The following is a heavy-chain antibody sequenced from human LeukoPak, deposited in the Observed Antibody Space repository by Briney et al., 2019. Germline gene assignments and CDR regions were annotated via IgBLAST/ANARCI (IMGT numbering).Heavy chain of an antibody. CDR1: GYSFTSYW. CDR3: ARHPLYYYDSSGVPFDI. V-gene: IGHV5-51*01. D-gene: IGHD3-22*01. CDR2: IYPGDSDT. J-gene: IGHJ3*02. Sequence: GESLKISCKGSGYSFTSYWIGWVRQMPGKGLEWMGIIYPGDSDTRYSPSFQGQVTISADKSISTAHLQWSSLKASDTAMYYCARHPLYYYDSSGVPFDIWGQGTMVTVSS.